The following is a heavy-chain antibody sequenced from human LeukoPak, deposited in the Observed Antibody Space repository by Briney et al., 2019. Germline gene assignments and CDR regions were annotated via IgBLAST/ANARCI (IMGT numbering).Heavy chain of an antibody. CDR2: MYYSGSY. Sequence: PSETLSLTCAVSGVSINVSITRHYWGWIRQSPGKGLEWIGYMYYSGSYNYNPSLRSRVSMSVDRSKNQISLKLTSVTAADTAVYYCAGDVAEDADNGEYGWFDPWGQGTLVTVSS. CDR1: GVSINVSITRHY. J-gene: IGHJ5*02. D-gene: IGHD1-1*01. CDR3: AGDVAEDADNGEYGWFDP. V-gene: IGHV4-61*05.